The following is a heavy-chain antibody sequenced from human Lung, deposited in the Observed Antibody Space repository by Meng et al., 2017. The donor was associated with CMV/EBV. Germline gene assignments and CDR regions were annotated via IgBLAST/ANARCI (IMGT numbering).Heavy chain of an antibody. CDR1: GYTFTSYG. D-gene: IGHD6-13*01. CDR3: AASSSSWYQNWFDP. J-gene: IGHJ5*02. Sequence: QVQLAQAGAEVKKPGASVKVSCKASGYTFTSYGISWVRQAPGQGLEWMGWISAYNGNTNYAQKLQGRITMTTDTSTSTAYMELRSLRSDDTAVYYCAASSSSWYQNWFDPWGQGTLVTVSS. V-gene: IGHV1-18*01. CDR2: ISAYNGNT.